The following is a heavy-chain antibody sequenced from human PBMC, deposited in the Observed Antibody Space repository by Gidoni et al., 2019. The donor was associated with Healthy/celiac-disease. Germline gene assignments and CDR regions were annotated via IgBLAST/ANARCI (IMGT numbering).Heavy chain of an antibody. Sequence: QLQLQESGPGLVQPSETLSLTCTVSGGSISSSSYYWGGIRQPPGKGLEWIGSIYYSGSTYYNPSLKSRVTISVDTSKNQFSLKLSSVTAADTAVYYCARQYPFSSYPLDYWGQGTLVTVSS. V-gene: IGHV4-39*01. CDR2: IYYSGST. CDR3: ARQYPFSSYPLDY. CDR1: GGSISSSSYY. D-gene: IGHD2-2*02. J-gene: IGHJ4*02.